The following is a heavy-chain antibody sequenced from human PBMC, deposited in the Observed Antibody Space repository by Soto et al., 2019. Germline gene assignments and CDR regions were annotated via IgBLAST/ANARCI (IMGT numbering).Heavy chain of an antibody. D-gene: IGHD2-2*01. CDR3: AKGDCSSTSCYWFDP. CDR2: IYYSGST. Sequence: QVQLQESGPGLVKPSETLSLTCTVSGGSISSYYWSWIRQPPGKGLEWIGYIYYSGSTNYNPSLKSRVTISVDTSKNQFSLKLSSVTAADTAVYYCAKGDCSSTSCYWFDPWGQGTLVTVSS. V-gene: IGHV4-59*01. CDR1: GGSISSYY. J-gene: IGHJ5*02.